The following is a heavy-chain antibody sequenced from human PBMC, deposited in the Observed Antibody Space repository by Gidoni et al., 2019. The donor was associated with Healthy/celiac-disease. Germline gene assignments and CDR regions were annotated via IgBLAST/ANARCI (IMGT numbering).Heavy chain of an antibody. Sequence: QVQLQESGPGLVKPSETLSLTCTVSGGSISSYYWSWIRQPPGKGLEWIGYIYYSGSTNYNPSLKSRVTISVDTSKNQFSLKLSSVTAADTAVYYCARGEYGDRFDYWGQGTLVTVSS. CDR1: GGSISSYY. J-gene: IGHJ4*02. CDR3: ARGEYGDRFDY. D-gene: IGHD4-17*01. V-gene: IGHV4-59*01. CDR2: IYYSGST.